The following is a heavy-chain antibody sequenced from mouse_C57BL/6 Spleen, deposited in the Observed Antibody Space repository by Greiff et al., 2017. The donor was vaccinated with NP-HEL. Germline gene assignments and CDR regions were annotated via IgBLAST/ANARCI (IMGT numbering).Heavy chain of an antibody. CDR2: IYPRSGNT. D-gene: IGHD1-1*01. CDR1: GYTFTSYG. Sequence: VKLQESGAELARPGASVKLSCKASGYTFTSYGISWVKQRTGQGLEWIGEIYPRSGNTYYNEKFKGKATLTADKSSSTAYMELRSLTSEDSAVYFCARYTSTVDWYFDVWGTGTTVTVSS. CDR3: ARYTSTVDWYFDV. V-gene: IGHV1-81*01. J-gene: IGHJ1*03.